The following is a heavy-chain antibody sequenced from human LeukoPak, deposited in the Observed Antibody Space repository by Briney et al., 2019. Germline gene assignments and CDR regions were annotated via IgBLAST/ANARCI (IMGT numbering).Heavy chain of an antibody. V-gene: IGHV3-48*01. CDR2: ISDTSSLI. Sequence: GGSLRLSCAASGFTFSTYTMNWVRQAPGEGLEWVSYISDTSSLIYYADSVKGRITISRDNAKNSLYLQMNSLRAEDTAVYYCARGTSRGSRYGFDSWGQGILVTVTS. CDR1: GFTFSTYT. D-gene: IGHD6-19*01. J-gene: IGHJ5*01. CDR3: ARGTSRGSRYGFDS.